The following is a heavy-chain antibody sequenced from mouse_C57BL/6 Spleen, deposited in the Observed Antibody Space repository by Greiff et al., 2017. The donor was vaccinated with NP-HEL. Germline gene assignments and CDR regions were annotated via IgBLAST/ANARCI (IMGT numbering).Heavy chain of an antibody. J-gene: IGHJ3*01. V-gene: IGHV1-47*01. CDR1: GYTFTTYP. Sequence: QVQLKESGAELVKPGASVKMSCKASGYTFTTYPIEWMKQNHGKSLEWIGNFHPYNDDTKYNEKFKGKATLTVEKSSSTVYLELSRLTSDDSAVYYCARGIYDGYYSFAYWGQGTLVTVSA. D-gene: IGHD2-3*01. CDR3: ARGIYDGYYSFAY. CDR2: FHPYNDDT.